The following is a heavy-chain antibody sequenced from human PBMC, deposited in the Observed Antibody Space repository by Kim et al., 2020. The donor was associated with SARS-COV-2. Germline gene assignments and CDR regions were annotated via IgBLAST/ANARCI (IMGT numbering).Heavy chain of an antibody. CDR3: ARDLVGPVEGSSYWFDP. CDR1: GFTFSSYA. V-gene: IGHV3-30*04. CDR2: ISYDGSNK. Sequence: GGSLRLSCAASGFTFSSYAMHWVRQAPGKGLEWVAVISYDGSNKYYADSVKGRFTISRDNSKNTLYLQMNSLRAEDTAVYYCARDLVGPVEGSSYWFDPWGQGTLVTVSS. D-gene: IGHD6-6*01. J-gene: IGHJ5*02.